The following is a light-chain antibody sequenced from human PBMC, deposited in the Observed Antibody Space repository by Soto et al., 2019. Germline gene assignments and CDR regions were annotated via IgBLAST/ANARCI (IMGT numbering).Light chain of an antibody. J-gene: IGKJ4*01. V-gene: IGKV3-15*01. CDR3: QQYNYWIT. CDR1: QSVSSN. Sequence: EIVMTQSPATLSVSPGERATLSCRASQSVSSNLAWYQQKPAQAPRLLIYAASTRATSIPARFSGSGSGTEFTLTISILQSEDFAVYFCQQYNYWITFGGGNRVEIK. CDR2: AAS.